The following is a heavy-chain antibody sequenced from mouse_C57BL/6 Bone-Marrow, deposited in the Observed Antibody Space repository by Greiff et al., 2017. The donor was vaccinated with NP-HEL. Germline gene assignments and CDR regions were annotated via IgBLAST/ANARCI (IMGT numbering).Heavy chain of an antibody. CDR3: ARGELLFAY. CDR1: GYTFTIYW. J-gene: IGHJ3*01. V-gene: IGHV1-55*01. CDR2: IYPGSGST. Sequence: QVQLQQPGAELVKPGASVKMSCKASGYTFTIYWIPWVKQRPGQGLEWIGAIYPGSGSTNYNEKFKSKATLTVDTSSSTAYMQLSSLTSGDSAVYYCARGELLFAYWGQGTLVTVSA.